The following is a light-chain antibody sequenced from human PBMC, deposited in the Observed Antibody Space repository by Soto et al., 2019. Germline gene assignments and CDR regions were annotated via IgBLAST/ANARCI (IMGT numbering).Light chain of an antibody. J-gene: IGKJ1*01. CDR2: GAS. CDR1: QSVSSN. CDR3: QQYNNWLT. Sequence: EILMTQSPATLPVSPGERATLSCRASQSVSSNLAWYQQKPGQAPRLLIYGASTRATGIPARFSGSGSGTEFTLTISSLQSEDFAVYYCQQYNNWLTFGQGTKVDIK. V-gene: IGKV3-15*01.